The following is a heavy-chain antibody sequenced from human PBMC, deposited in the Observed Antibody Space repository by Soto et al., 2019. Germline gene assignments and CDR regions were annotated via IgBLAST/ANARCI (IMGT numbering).Heavy chain of an antibody. J-gene: IGHJ4*02. V-gene: IGHV1-18*04. CDR3: ARDYCYASGTYPVWDH. D-gene: IGHD3-10*01. Sequence: GASVKLSCKASGYTFTSYGISWVRQAPGQGLEWMGWVSAYNGNTNSAQKVQGRVTMTTDTSTSTAYMELRSLRSDDTAVYYCARDYCYASGTYPVWDHWGQGTLVTVSS. CDR2: VSAYNGNT. CDR1: GYTFTSYG.